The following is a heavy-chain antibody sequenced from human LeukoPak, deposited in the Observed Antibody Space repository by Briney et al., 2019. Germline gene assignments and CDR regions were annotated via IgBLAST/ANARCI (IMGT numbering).Heavy chain of an antibody. V-gene: IGHV3-64D*06. CDR2: ISSTGGST. CDR3: VKDRGWLQPFDS. Sequence: GGSLRLSCSASGFTFSNYAMHLVRQAPGKGLEYVSAISSTGGSTYYADSVKGRFTISRDNSKNTLYLQMSSLRAEDTAVYYCVKDRGWLQPFDSRGQGTLVTVSS. J-gene: IGHJ4*02. CDR1: GFTFSNYA. D-gene: IGHD5-24*01.